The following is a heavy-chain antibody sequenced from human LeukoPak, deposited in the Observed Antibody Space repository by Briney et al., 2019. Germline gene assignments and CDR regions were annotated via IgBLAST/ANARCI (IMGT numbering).Heavy chain of an antibody. V-gene: IGHV3-23*01. D-gene: IGHD1-26*01. CDR3: ARGSIVGATTGY. J-gene: IGHJ4*02. CDR1: GFTFSSYA. CDR2: ISGSGGST. Sequence: PGGSLRLSCAASGFTFSSYAMSWVRQAPGKGLEWVSAISGSGGSTYYADSVKGRFTISRDNAKNSLYLQMNSLRAEDTAVYYCARGSIVGATTGYWGQGTLVTVSS.